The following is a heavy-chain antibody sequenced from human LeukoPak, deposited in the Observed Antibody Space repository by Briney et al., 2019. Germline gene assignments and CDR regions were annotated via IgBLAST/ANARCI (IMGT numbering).Heavy chain of an antibody. CDR3: AREKVSYGTSWFDP. Sequence: GGSLRLSCAASGFTFSSYSMNWVRQAPGKGLEWVSYISSSSSTIYYADSVKGRFTISRDNAKNSLYLQMNSLRAEDTVVYYCAREKVSYGTSWFDPWGQGTLVTVSS. CDR1: GFTFSSYS. CDR2: ISSSSSTI. J-gene: IGHJ5*02. D-gene: IGHD1-26*01. V-gene: IGHV3-48*01.